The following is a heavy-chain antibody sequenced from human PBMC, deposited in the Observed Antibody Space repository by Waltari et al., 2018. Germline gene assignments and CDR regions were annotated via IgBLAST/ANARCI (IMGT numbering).Heavy chain of an antibody. D-gene: IGHD6-13*01. V-gene: IGHV4-39*07. J-gene: IGHJ4*02. CDR3: ARKGYTSSWYNY. CDR2: FCHGGET. CDR1: GVSISDTGYC. Sequence: QLQLQLSGPGLVKPSETLSLTCTVSGVSISDTGYCWGWIRQPPGRGLESIGHFCHGGETYYNPSLKSRVTISVDTSKNQFSLKLSSVTAADTAVYFCARKGYTSSWYNYWGQGTLVTVSS.